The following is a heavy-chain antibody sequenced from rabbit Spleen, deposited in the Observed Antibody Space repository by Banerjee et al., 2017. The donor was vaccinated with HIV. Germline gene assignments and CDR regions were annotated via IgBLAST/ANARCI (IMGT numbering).Heavy chain of an antibody. CDR3: ARASSGAGATGYGYWGL. D-gene: IGHD6-1*01. Sequence: QEQLEESGGGLVKPQGSLTLTCTASGFSASSSYWICWVRQAPGKGLEWIACIYAGSSGSSYYASWAKGRFTISKTSSTTVTLQMTSLTAADTATYFCARASSGAGATGYGYWGLWGPGTLVTVS. CDR1: GFSASSSYW. J-gene: IGHJ4*01. V-gene: IGHV1S45*01. CDR2: IYAGSSGSS.